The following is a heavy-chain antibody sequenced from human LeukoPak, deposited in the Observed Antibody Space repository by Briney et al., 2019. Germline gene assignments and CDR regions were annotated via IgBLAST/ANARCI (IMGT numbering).Heavy chain of an antibody. J-gene: IGHJ4*02. V-gene: IGHV4-39*01. CDR2: IYYSGST. D-gene: IGHD5-12*01. CDR3: ARSFGGYPYYFDY. CDR1: GGSISSGGYY. Sequence: PSETLSLTCTVSGGSISSGGYYWSWIRQPPGKGLEWIGSIYYSGSTYYNPSLKSRVTISVDTSKNQFSLELSSVTAADTAVYYCARSFGGYPYYFDYWGQGTLVTVSS.